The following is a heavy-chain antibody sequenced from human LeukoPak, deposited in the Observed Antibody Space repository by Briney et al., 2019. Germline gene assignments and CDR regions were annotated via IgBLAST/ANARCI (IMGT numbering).Heavy chain of an antibody. V-gene: IGHV4-59*01. J-gene: IGHJ4*02. D-gene: IGHD6-19*01. CDR1: GGSISSYY. Sequence: KTSETLSLTCTVSGGSISSYYWSWIRQPPGKGLEWIGYIYYSGSTNYNPSLKSRVTISVDTSKNQFSLKLSSVTAADTAVYYCARVVSSGIEYYFDYWGQGTLVTVSS. CDR3: ARVVSSGIEYYFDY. CDR2: IYYSGST.